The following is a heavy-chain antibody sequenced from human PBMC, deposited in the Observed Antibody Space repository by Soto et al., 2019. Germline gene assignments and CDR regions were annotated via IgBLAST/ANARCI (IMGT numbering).Heavy chain of an antibody. Sequence: QVQLVQSGAEVKKPGASVKVSCKASGYTFTGYYIHWVRQAPGQGLEWMGWINPNNGDTNYEQKFQGRVTMTRDTRTSTAYMGLCSLTFDATAVYSGARHSGYDYVFDYWGQGTLVTVSS. D-gene: IGHD5-12*01. V-gene: IGHV1-2*02. CDR2: INPNNGDT. J-gene: IGHJ4*02. CDR1: GYTFTGYY. CDR3: ARHSGYDYVFDY.